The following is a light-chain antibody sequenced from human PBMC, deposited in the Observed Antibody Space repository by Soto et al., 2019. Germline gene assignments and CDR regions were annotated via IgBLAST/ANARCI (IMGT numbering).Light chain of an antibody. CDR3: QQYGSSPIT. V-gene: IGKV3D-15*02. CDR1: QSVSTN. CDR2: GAS. Sequence: EIVMTQSPATLSVSPGEGATLSCRASQSVSTNLAWYQQKPGQAPRLLIDGASSRATGIPARFSGSGSGTEFTLTISSLQSEDFAVYYCQQYGSSPITFGQGTRLESK. J-gene: IGKJ5*01.